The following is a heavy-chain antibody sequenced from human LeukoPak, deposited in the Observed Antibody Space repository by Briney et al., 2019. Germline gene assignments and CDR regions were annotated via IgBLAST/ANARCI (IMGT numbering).Heavy chain of an antibody. CDR2: ISTDNGNT. Sequence: GASVKVSCKASGYTFTGYYMHWVRQAPGQGLEWLGWISTDNGNTDYAQKFQGRVTMITDTSTRTADMELRSLRSDDTAVYYCARVRYYFASGSYHVFPLLDHWGQGTLVTVSS. CDR3: ARVRYYFASGSYHVFPLLDH. CDR1: GYTFTGYY. D-gene: IGHD3-10*01. V-gene: IGHV1-18*04. J-gene: IGHJ4*02.